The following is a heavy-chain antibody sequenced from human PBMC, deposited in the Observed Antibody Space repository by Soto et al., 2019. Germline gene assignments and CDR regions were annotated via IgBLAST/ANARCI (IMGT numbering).Heavy chain of an antibody. Sequence: QLQLLESGPGLLNPSETLSLTCTVSGGSISGSTYYLGWIRQPPGKGLEWIGSIQYSGSTYNTPSLQSRVTLSVDTSKNQFSLNLSSVTAADTAVYYCGRLPGWLVYYWGQGMLVTVSS. D-gene: IGHD6-19*01. CDR2: IQYSGST. CDR3: GRLPGWLVYY. V-gene: IGHV4-39*01. CDR1: GGSISGSTYY. J-gene: IGHJ4*02.